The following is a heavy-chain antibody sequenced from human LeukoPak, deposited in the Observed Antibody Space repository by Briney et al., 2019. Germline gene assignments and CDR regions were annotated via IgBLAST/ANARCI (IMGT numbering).Heavy chain of an antibody. Sequence: ASVKVSCKASGYTFTSYGISWVRQAPGQGLEWMGWISAYNGNTNYAQNLQGRVTMTTDTSTSTAYMELRSLRSDDTAVYYCARDYNILAGYSEFGYWGQGTLVTVSS. CDR1: GYTFTSYG. J-gene: IGHJ4*02. CDR2: ISAYNGNT. D-gene: IGHD3-9*01. V-gene: IGHV1-18*01. CDR3: ARDYNILAGYSEFGY.